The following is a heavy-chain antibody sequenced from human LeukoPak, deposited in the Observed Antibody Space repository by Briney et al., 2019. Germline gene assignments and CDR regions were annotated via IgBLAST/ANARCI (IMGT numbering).Heavy chain of an antibody. V-gene: IGHV3-9*01. CDR3: AKDSKEYYYGMDV. CDR1: GFTFDDYA. Sequence: PGGSLRLSCAASGFTFDDYAMHWVRQAPGKGLEWVSGISWNSGSIGYADSVKGRFTISRDNAKNSLYLQMNSLRAEDTALYYCAKDSKEYYYGMDVWGQGTTVTVSS. CDR2: ISWNSGSI. J-gene: IGHJ6*02.